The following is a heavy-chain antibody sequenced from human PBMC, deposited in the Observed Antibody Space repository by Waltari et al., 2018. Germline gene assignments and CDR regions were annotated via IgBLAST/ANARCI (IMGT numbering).Heavy chain of an antibody. D-gene: IGHD6-13*01. V-gene: IGHV3-43D*04. CDR2: ISWDGGST. Sequence: EVQLVESGGVVVQPGGSLRLSCAASGFTFDDYAMHWVRQAQGKGLEWVSLISWDGGSTYYADSVKGRFTISRDNSKDSLYLQMNSLRAEDTALYYCAKDYGSSWSGYFDYWGQGTLVTVSS. CDR1: GFTFDDYA. J-gene: IGHJ4*02. CDR3: AKDYGSSWSGYFDY.